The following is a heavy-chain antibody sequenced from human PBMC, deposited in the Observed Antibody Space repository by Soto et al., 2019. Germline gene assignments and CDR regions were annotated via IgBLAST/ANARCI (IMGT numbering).Heavy chain of an antibody. D-gene: IGHD6-13*01. CDR3: AKGGSAALIAPSGRDNWFDP. Sequence: EVQLVESGGGLVQPGRSLRLSCAASGFAFDDYVMHWVRQPPGRGLEWVSGITWNGGTIRYVDSVKGRFTISRDKAENSRYLQMNRLRPEDTAVYYCAKGGSAALIAPSGRDNWFDPWGQGTKVTVSS. J-gene: IGHJ5*02. CDR2: ITWNGGTI. CDR1: GFAFDDYV. V-gene: IGHV3-9*01.